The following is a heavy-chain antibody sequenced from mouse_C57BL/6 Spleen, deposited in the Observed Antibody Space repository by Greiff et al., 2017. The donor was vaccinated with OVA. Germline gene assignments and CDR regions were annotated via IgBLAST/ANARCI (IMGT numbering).Heavy chain of an antibody. CDR3: ARKDYYGSSYGWFAY. CDR2: ISSGSSTI. J-gene: IGHJ3*01. V-gene: IGHV5-17*01. CDR1: GFTFSDYG. Sequence: EVQRVESGGGLVKPGGSLKLSCAASGFTFSDYGMHWVRQAPEKGLEWVAYISSGSSTIYYADTVKGRFTISRDNAKNTLFLQMTSLRSEDTAMYYCARKDYYGSSYGWFAYWGQGTLVTVSA. D-gene: IGHD1-1*01.